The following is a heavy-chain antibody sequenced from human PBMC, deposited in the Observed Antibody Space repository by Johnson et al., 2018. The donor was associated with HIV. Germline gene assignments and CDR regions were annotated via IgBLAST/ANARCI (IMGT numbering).Heavy chain of an antibody. J-gene: IGHJ3*02. CDR1: GFTFNNTW. Sequence: EVQLVESGGGLVKPGGSLRLSCATSGFTFNNTWMSWVRQAPGKGLEWLGHIKSEADGGTTDYAAPVKGKFIISRDDSKTTLYLQINSLKSEDTAVYYCATEPNAFDIWGQGTLVTVSS. CDR3: ATEPNAFDI. CDR2: IKSEADGGTT. V-gene: IGHV3-15*01.